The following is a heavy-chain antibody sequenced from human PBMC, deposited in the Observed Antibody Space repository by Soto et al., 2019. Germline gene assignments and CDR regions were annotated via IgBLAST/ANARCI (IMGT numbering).Heavy chain of an antibody. V-gene: IGHV3-21*01. D-gene: IGHD3-3*01. J-gene: IGHJ4*02. Sequence: VQLVESGGGLVKPGGSLRLSCAASGFTFSSYSMNWVRQAPGKGLEWVSSISSSSSYIYYADSVKGRFTISRDNAKNSLYLQMNSLRAEDTAVYYCAREKSDFWSGYHDYWGQGTLVTVSS. CDR1: GFTFSSYS. CDR3: AREKSDFWSGYHDY. CDR2: ISSSSSYI.